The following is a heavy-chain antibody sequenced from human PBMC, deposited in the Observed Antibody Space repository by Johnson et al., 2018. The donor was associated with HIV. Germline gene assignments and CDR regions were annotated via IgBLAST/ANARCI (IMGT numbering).Heavy chain of an antibody. D-gene: IGHD5-24*01. CDR3: ARDEPYNLNAFDI. CDR2: IWYDGSNK. Sequence: VQLVESGGGVVQPGRSLRLSCAASGFTFNSYGMHWVRQAPGKGLEWVAVIWYDGSNKYYADSVKGRFTISRDNSKNTLYLQMNSLRAEDTAVYYCARDEPYNLNAFDIWGQGTMVTVSS. CDR1: GFTFNSYG. J-gene: IGHJ3*02. V-gene: IGHV3-30*19.